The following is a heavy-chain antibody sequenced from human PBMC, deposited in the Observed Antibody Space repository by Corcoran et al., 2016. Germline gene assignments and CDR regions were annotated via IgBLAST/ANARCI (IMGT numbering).Heavy chain of an antibody. CDR2: IRTKGAGGAT. D-gene: IGHD5-12*01. V-gene: IGHV3-49*03. CDR3: TRDQGWLQWDY. J-gene: IGHJ4*02. CDR1: GFTFGNYA. Sequence: EVQLAESGGDLVAPGRSLRLSCTGSGFTFGNYAMSWFRRAPGKGLEWVSFIRTKGAGGATQYAASVRGRFSISRDDSKSIAYLQMDSLKTEDTAVYYCTRDQGWLQWDYWGQGTLVTVSS.